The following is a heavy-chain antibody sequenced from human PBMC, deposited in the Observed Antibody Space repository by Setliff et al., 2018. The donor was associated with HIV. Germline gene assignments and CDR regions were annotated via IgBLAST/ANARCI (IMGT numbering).Heavy chain of an antibody. D-gene: IGHD3-22*01. Sequence: SETLSLTCTVSGGSISSYYWSWIRQPAGKGLAWIGNRYAGGSANYAPSLKGRVSISEETSKNQFSLELRSVTAADTAVYYCAREFEYYDSRGFRYYYMDVSGKGTAVTVSS. J-gene: IGHJ6*03. V-gene: IGHV4-4*07. CDR1: GGSISSYY. CDR3: AREFEYYDSRGFRYYYMDV. CDR2: RYAGGSA.